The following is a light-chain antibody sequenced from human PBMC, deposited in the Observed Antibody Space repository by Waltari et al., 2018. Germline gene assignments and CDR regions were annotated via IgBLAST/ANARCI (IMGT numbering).Light chain of an antibody. J-gene: IGLJ3*02. V-gene: IGLV2-14*03. CDR2: DVI. CDR3: GSYTSSAWV. CDR1: SSDVGGYDY. Sequence: QSALTQPASVSGSPGQSITISCTGTSSDVGGYDYASWYQQHPGNSPKLIIYDVINRPSGVSIRFSGSKSGNTASLTISGLQAEDEADYYCGSYTSSAWVFGGGTRLTVL.